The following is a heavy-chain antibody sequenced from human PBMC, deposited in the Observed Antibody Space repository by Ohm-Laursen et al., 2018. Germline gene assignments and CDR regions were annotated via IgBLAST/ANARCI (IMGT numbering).Heavy chain of an antibody. J-gene: IGHJ2*01. V-gene: IGHV4-34*01. Sequence: TLSLTWAVYGGTFSGYYWSWIRQPPGKGLEWIGEINHSGSTNYNPSLKSRVTISVDTSKNQFSLKLSSVTAADTAVYYCARGLYYDILTGYYGPTGYFDLWGRGTLVTVSS. CDR3: ARGLYYDILTGYYGPTGYFDL. D-gene: IGHD3-9*01. CDR1: GGTFSGYY. CDR2: INHSGST.